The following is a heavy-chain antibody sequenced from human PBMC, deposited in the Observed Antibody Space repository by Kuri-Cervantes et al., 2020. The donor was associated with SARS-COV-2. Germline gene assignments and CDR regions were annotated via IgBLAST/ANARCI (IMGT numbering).Heavy chain of an antibody. CDR3: ARPSDYCSSASCLDY. CDR2: IYPGDSDT. J-gene: IGHJ4*02. D-gene: IGHD2-2*01. V-gene: IGHV5-51*01. Sequence: KVSCKGSGYSFTSYWISWVRQMPGKGLEWMGIIYPGDSDTRYSPSFQGQVTISADKSISTAYLQWSSLKASDTAMYYCARPSDYCSSASCLDYWGQGTLVTVSS. CDR1: GYSFTSYW.